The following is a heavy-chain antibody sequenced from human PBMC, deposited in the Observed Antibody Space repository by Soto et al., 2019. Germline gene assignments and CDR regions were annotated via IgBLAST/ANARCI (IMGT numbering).Heavy chain of an antibody. J-gene: IGHJ6*02. Sequence: QAQLEQSGGEVKKPGSSVKVSCKASRVAFSKFIVTWVRQAPGLGLEWVGGIIPIFGTANYAQKFQGRVTITAYESTSTSYMAVNNLRSEDTGVYYCAKVRYSSPMGYYYGMDVWGQGTTVTVSS. CDR2: IIPIFGTA. V-gene: IGHV1-69*01. CDR3: AKVRYSSPMGYYYGMDV. CDR1: RVAFSKFI. D-gene: IGHD6-19*01.